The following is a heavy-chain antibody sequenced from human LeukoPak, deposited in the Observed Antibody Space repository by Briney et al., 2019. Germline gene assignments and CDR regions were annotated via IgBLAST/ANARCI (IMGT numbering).Heavy chain of an antibody. CDR3: ARDYYDSSGYYVLYYYYYYMDV. CDR2: ISSSSSTI. Sequence: GGSLRLSCAASGFTFSSYSMNWVRQAPGKGLEWVSYISSSSSTIYYADSVKGRFTISRDNAKNSLYLQMNSLRAEDTAVYYCARDYYDSSGYYVLYYYYYYMDVWGKGTTVTVSS. J-gene: IGHJ6*03. D-gene: IGHD3-22*01. V-gene: IGHV3-48*01. CDR1: GFTFSSYS.